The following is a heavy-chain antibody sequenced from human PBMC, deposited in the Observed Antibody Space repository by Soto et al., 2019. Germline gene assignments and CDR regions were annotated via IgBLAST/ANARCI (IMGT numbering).Heavy chain of an antibody. CDR3: AKNTAMDTYYYYGMDV. V-gene: IGHV3-30*18. J-gene: IGHJ6*02. CDR1: GFTFSSYE. CDR2: ISYDGSNK. D-gene: IGHD5-18*01. Sequence: VQLVESGGGLVQPGGSLRLSCAASGFTFSSYEMNWVRQAPGKGLEWVAVISYDGSNKYYADSVKGRFTISRDNSKNTLYLQMNSLRAEDTAVYYCAKNTAMDTYYYYGMDVWGQGTTVTVSS.